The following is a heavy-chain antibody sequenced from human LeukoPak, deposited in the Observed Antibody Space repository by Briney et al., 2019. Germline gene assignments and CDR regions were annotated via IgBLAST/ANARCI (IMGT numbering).Heavy chain of an antibody. CDR1: GFTFSSYW. CDR3: ARGLDPIVAWTGFDY. J-gene: IGHJ4*02. V-gene: IGHV3-7*04. D-gene: IGHD3-22*01. Sequence: GGSLRPSCAASGFTFSSYWMSWVRQAPGKGLEWVANIKQDGSEKYYVDSVKGRFTISRDNAKNSLYLQMNSLRAEDTAVYYCARGLDPIVAWTGFDYWGQGTLVTVSS. CDR2: IKQDGSEK.